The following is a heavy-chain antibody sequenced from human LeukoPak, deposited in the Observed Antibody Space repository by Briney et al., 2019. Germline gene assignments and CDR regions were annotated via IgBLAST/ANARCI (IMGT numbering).Heavy chain of an antibody. D-gene: IGHD6-13*01. CDR3: ARDDPGYSSSWYLRGGAFDI. CDR1: GGSISSYY. CDR2: IYYSGST. Sequence: SETLSLTCTVSGGSISSYYWSWIRQPPGKGLEWIGYIYYSGSTNYNPSLKSRVTISVDTSKNQFSLKLSSVTAADTAVYYCARDDPGYSSSWYLRGGAFDIWGQGTMVTVSS. V-gene: IGHV4-59*01. J-gene: IGHJ3*02.